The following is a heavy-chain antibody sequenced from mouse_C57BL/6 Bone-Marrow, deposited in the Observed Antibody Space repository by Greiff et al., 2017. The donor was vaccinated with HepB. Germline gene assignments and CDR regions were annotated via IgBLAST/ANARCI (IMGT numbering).Heavy chain of an antibody. CDR3: TDPAYDGSSYWYFDV. J-gene: IGHJ1*03. V-gene: IGHV6-3*01. CDR2: IRLKSDNYAT. D-gene: IGHD1-1*01. Sequence: EVKLMESGGGLVQPGGSLKLSCVASGFTFSNYWLNWVRQSPEKGLEWVAQIRLKSDNYATHYAESVKGRFTISRDDCNSSVYLQMDNMRAEDTGIYYCTDPAYDGSSYWYFDVWGTGTTVTVSS. CDR1: GFTFSNYW.